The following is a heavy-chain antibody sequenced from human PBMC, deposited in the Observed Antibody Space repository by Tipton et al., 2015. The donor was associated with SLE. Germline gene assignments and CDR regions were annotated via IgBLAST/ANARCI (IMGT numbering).Heavy chain of an antibody. J-gene: IGHJ4*02. CDR3: AKDTRLRYFDWLPPGTWDY. V-gene: IGHV3-21*01. CDR1: GFTFSSYS. Sequence: GSLRLSCAASGFTFSSYSMNWVRQAPGKGLEWVSSISSSSSYIYYADSVKGRFTISRDNSKNTLYLQMNSLRAEDTAVYYCAKDTRLRYFDWLPPGTWDYWGQGTLVTVSS. CDR2: ISSSSSYI. D-gene: IGHD3-9*01.